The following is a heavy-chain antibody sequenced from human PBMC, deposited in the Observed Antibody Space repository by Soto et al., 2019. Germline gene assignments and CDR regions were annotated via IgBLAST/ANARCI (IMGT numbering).Heavy chain of an antibody. V-gene: IGHV4-34*01. Sequence: PSETLSLTCAVYGGSFSGYYWSWIRQPPGKGPEWIGEINHSGSTNYNPSLKSRVTISVDASKNQFSLKLSSVTAADTAVYYCARRIYGDYDYYYYGMDVWGQGTTVTVSS. D-gene: IGHD4-17*01. CDR2: INHSGST. J-gene: IGHJ6*02. CDR1: GGSFSGYY. CDR3: ARRIYGDYDYYYYGMDV.